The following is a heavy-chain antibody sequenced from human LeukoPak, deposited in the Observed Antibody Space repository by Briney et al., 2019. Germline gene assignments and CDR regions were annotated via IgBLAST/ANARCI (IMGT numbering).Heavy chain of an antibody. CDR2: ISSSSSYI. J-gene: IGHJ5*02. CDR3: ARDRAATLDKNWFDP. Sequence: GGSLRLSCAASGFTFSSYSMNWVRQAPGKGLEWVSSISSSSSYIYYADSVKGRFTISRDNAKNSLYLQMNSLRAEDTAVYYCARDRAATLDKNWFDPWGQGTLVTVSS. D-gene: IGHD2-15*01. V-gene: IGHV3-21*01. CDR1: GFTFSSYS.